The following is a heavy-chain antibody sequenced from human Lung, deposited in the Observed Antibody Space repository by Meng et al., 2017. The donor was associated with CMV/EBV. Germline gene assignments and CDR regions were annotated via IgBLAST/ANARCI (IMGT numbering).Heavy chain of an antibody. CDR3: ARGFLSFVRVFDY. Sequence: QVRLQCWGAGLLKPSETLSLTCAVYGGSFSGYYWSWIRQPPGKGLEWIGEINHSGSTNYNPSLKSRVTISVDTSKNQFSLKLSSVTAADTAVYYCARGFLSFVRVFDYWGQGTLVTVSS. CDR2: INHSGST. D-gene: IGHD2/OR15-2a*01. V-gene: IGHV4-34*01. CDR1: GGSFSGYY. J-gene: IGHJ4*02.